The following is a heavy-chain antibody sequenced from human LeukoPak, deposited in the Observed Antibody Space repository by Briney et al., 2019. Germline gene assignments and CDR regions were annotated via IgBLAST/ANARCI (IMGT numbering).Heavy chain of an antibody. CDR1: GFTFSSYA. CDR2: ISGSGGST. D-gene: IGHD3-22*01. CDR3: ATDSSGYQSLDY. Sequence: PGGSLRLSCAASGFTFSSYAMSWVRQAPGKGLEGVSAISGSGGSTYYADSVKGRFTISRDNSKNTLYLQMNSLRAEDTAVYYCATDSSGYQSLDYWGQGTLVTVSS. J-gene: IGHJ4*02. V-gene: IGHV3-23*01.